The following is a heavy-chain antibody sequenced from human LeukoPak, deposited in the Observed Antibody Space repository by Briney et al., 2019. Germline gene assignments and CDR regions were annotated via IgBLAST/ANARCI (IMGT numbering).Heavy chain of an antibody. V-gene: IGHV3-23*01. D-gene: IGHD2-2*01. J-gene: IGHJ4*02. Sequence: PGGSLRLSCAASGFTFTNYAMSCVRQAPGKGLEWVSSITDSGDSAYYADSVKGRFTISRDNSKDTLYLRMNSLRAEDTAIYFCAKDESWRPAADWGQGTLVTVSS. CDR2: ITDSGDSA. CDR3: AKDESWRPAAD. CDR1: GFTFTNYA.